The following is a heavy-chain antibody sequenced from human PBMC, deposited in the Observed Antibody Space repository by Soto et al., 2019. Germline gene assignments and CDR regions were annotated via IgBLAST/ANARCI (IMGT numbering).Heavy chain of an antibody. CDR3: ARDGIGGTVFRGYLDY. CDR2: IWYDGSNK. V-gene: IGHV3-33*01. Sequence: GGSLRLSCAASGFTFSSYGMHWVRQAPGKGQELVAVIWYDGSNKYYADSVKGRFTISRDNSKNTLYLQMNTLGAEDTAVYYCARDGIGGTVFRGYLDYWGRGTVVTVSS. J-gene: IGHJ4*02. D-gene: IGHD1-7*01. CDR1: GFTFSSYG.